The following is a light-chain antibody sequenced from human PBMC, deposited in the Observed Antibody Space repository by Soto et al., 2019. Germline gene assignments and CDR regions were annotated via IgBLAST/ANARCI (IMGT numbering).Light chain of an antibody. J-gene: IGLJ1*01. V-gene: IGLV2-14*03. Sequence: QSALTQPASVSGSPGQSITISCIGTSSDIGGYNYVSWYQQHPGKAPKLMIYDVYDRPLGVSNRFSGSKSGNTASLTISGLQGEDEADYYCSSYTDSRSYVFGTGTQLTVL. CDR2: DVY. CDR3: SSYTDSRSYV. CDR1: SSDIGGYNY.